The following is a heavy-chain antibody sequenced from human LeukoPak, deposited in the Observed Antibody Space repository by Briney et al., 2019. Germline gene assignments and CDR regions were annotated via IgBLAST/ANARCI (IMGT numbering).Heavy chain of an antibody. CDR3: ARHVAGPYYYDSSGYSHSNWFDP. CDR2: INHSGST. CDR1: GGSFSGYY. D-gene: IGHD3-22*01. J-gene: IGHJ5*02. V-gene: IGHV4-34*01. Sequence: SETLSLTCAVYGGSFSGYYWSWIRQPPGKGLEWIGEINHSGSTNYNPSLKSRVTISVDTSKNQFSLKLSSVTAADTAVYYCARHVAGPYYYDSSGYSHSNWFDPWGQGTLVTVSS.